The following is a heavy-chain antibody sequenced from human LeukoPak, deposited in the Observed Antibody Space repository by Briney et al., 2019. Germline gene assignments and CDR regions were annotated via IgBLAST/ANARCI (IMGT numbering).Heavy chain of an antibody. D-gene: IGHD3-22*01. V-gene: IGHV1-18*01. CDR1: GYTFTSYG. Sequence: GASVKVSCKASGYTFTSYGISWVRQAPGQGLEWMGWISAYNGNTNYAQKLQGRVTMTTDTSTRTAYMELRSLKSDDTAVYYCARVYRRITMIVVVNDAFDIWGQGTMVTVSS. CDR2: ISAYNGNT. J-gene: IGHJ3*02. CDR3: ARVYRRITMIVVVNDAFDI.